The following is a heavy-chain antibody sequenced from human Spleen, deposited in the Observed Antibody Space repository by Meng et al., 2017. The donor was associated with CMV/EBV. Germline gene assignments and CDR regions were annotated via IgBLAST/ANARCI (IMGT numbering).Heavy chain of an antibody. Sequence: SETLSLTCTVSGDSVSSHYWNWIRQPPGKGLEWIGYIHYSGNTNYNPSLKSQVTISVDTSKKQFSLKLSSVAAADTAVYYCARLVPAARGTNWFDPWGQGILVTVSS. CDR1: GDSVSSHY. J-gene: IGHJ5*02. V-gene: IGHV4-59*02. CDR2: IHYSGNT. CDR3: ARLVPAARGTNWFDP. D-gene: IGHD2-2*01.